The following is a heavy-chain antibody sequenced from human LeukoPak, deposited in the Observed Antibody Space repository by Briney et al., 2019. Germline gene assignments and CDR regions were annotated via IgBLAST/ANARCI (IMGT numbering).Heavy chain of an antibody. V-gene: IGHV4-4*09. D-gene: IGHD2-2*01. Sequence: PSETLSLTCTDSGGSISSYYWSWIRQPPGKGLEWIGYIYTSGSTNYNPSLKSRVTISVDTSKNQFSLKLSSVTAADTAVYYCARWGYCSSTSCFYYMDVWGKGTTVTVSS. CDR2: IYTSGST. J-gene: IGHJ6*03. CDR1: GGSISSYY. CDR3: ARWGYCSSTSCFYYMDV.